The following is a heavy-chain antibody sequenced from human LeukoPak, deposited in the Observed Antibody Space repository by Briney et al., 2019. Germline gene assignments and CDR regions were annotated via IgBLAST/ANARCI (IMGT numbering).Heavy chain of an antibody. J-gene: IGHJ4*02. D-gene: IGHD6-19*01. CDR2: TYCRCKWYN. CDR3: ARDYSSGCFDY. CDR1: RDSLSRNSAG. Sequence: SQTLSLTCVLSRDSLSRNSAGWDWIRHSPSRGLEWLGITYCRCKWYNDYASSVKSRITINPATSKTQSSLQLNTVTPEDTDVYYCARDYSSGCFDYWGQGTLVTVSS. V-gene: IGHV6-1*01.